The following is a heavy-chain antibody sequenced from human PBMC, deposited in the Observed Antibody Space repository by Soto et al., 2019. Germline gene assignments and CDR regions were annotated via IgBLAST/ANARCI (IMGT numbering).Heavy chain of an antibody. J-gene: IGHJ6*01. V-gene: IGHV3-9*01. CDR3: ATDPGGYYYALDG. CDR1: GFTFDAYA. CDR2: ISCNSGNI. Sequence: EVELVESGGGVVQPGRSLRLSCAASGFTFDAYAMHWVRQVPGKGLEWVSGISCNSGNIGYADSVKGRFTISRDNAKNSLYLQLNSLSAEDTALYYCATDPGGYYYALDGWGQGTTVTV. D-gene: IGHD1-1*01.